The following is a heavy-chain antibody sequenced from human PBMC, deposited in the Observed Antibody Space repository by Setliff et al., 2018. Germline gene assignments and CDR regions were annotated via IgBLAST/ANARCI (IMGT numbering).Heavy chain of an antibody. CDR3: ARIVLLWFGESGGFDY. CDR2: INAGNGNT. D-gene: IGHD3-10*01. J-gene: IGHJ4*02. CDR1: GYTFTSYA. Sequence: ASVKVSCKASGYTFTSYAMHWVRQAPGQRLEWMGWINAGNGNTEYSQKFQGRVTITRDTSASTAYMELSSLRSEDTAVYYCARIVLLWFGESGGFDYWGQGTLVTVSS. V-gene: IGHV1-3*01.